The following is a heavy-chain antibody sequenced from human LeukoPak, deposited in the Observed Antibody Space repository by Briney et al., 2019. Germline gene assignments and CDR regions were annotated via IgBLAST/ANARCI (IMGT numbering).Heavy chain of an antibody. CDR2: TSSDLNVK. Sequence: GGSLRLSCAASGFTFRNYVIHWVRQAPGKGLEWVAVTSSDLNVKLYADSVKGRFTISRDNSKNTLYLQMNALRVEDTAIYYCVKDRQPDGRYNFDHWGQGTLVTVSS. J-gene: IGHJ4*02. CDR3: VKDRQPDGRYNFDH. CDR1: GFTFRNYV. D-gene: IGHD5-24*01. V-gene: IGHV3-30*18.